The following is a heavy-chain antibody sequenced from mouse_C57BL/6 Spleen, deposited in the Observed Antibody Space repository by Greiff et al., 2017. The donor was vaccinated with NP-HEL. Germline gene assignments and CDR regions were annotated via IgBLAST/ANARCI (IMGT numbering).Heavy chain of an antibody. CDR3: ARDGSFFAY. CDR1: GFTFSSYA. J-gene: IGHJ3*01. Sequence: EVQLVESGGGLVKPGGSLKLSCAASGFTFSSYAMSWVRQTPEQRLEWVATISDGGSYTYYPDNVKGRFTISRDNAKNNLYLQMSHLKSEDTAMYYCARDGSFFAYWGQGTLVTVSA. CDR2: ISDGGSYT. V-gene: IGHV5-4*01.